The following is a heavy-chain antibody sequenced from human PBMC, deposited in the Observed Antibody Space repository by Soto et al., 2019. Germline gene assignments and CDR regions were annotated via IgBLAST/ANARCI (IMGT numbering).Heavy chain of an antibody. V-gene: IGHV3-23*01. CDR3: AKELESSRKGATILDY. CDR1: GFTFSSYA. Sequence: GGSLRLSCAASGFTFSSYAMSWVRQAPGKGLEWVSAISGSGGSTYYGDSVKGRFTISRDNSKNTLYLQMNSLRAEDTAVYYCAKELESSRKGATILDYWGQGTLVTVSS. CDR2: ISGSGGST. J-gene: IGHJ4*02. D-gene: IGHD5-12*01.